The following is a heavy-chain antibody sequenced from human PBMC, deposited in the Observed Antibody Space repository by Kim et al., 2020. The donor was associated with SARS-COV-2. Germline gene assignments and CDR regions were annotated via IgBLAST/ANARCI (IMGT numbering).Heavy chain of an antibody. CDR3: SRTYYDFWSGYSTVRRYYYYYGMDV. J-gene: IGHJ6*02. CDR2: INHSGST. V-gene: IGHV4-34*01. Sequence: SETLSLTCAVYGGSFSGYYWSWIRQPPGKGLEWIGEINHSGSTNYNPSLKSRVTISVDTSKNQFSLKLSSVTAADTAVYYCSRTYYDFWSGYSTVRRYYYYYGMDVWGQGTTVTVSS. CDR1: GGSFSGYY. D-gene: IGHD3-3*01.